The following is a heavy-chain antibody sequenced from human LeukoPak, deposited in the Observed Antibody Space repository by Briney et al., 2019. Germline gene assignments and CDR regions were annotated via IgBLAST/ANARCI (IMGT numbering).Heavy chain of an antibody. V-gene: IGHV1-2*02. D-gene: IGHD1-1*01. J-gene: IGHJ4*02. CDR1: GYTFTAYE. CDR2: INPKNGGT. Sequence: ASVKVSCKASGYTFTAYEMHWVRQAPGQGLEYVGWINPKNGGTDSAQNFQGRVTMTWDTSVSTVYMELSRLRSDDTAVYYCAREEDCGTARCSNDHWGQGTLVTVSS. CDR3: AREEDCGTARCSNDH.